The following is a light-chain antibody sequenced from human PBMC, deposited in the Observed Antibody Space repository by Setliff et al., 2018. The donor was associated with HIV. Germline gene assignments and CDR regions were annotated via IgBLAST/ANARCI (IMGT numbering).Light chain of an antibody. V-gene: IGLV2-14*01. CDR2: DVS. CDR1: SSDIGGFNY. Sequence: QSVLTQPASVSGSPGQSITISCTGTSSDIGGFNYVSWYQLHPGKAPKLMIFDVSLRPSGVSNRFSGSKSGNTASLTVSGLQPEDEADYYCSSYAGGPYVFGTGTKV. CDR3: SSYAGGPYV. J-gene: IGLJ1*01.